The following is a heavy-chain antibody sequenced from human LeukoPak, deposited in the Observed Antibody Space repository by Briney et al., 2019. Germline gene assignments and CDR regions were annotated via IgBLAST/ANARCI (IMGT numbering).Heavy chain of an antibody. CDR3: AREGYCGGDCYSEFDY. J-gene: IGHJ4*02. CDR2: IRYNGNDQ. V-gene: IGHV3-30*02. D-gene: IGHD2-21*02. Sequence: PGGSLRLSCAASGFNFNTYGIHWVRQAPGKGLEWVAFIRYNGNDQYSADSVKGRLTISRDNAKNTLYLQMDSLRAEDTAVYYCAREGYCGGDCYSEFDYWGQGTLVTVSS. CDR1: GFNFNTYG.